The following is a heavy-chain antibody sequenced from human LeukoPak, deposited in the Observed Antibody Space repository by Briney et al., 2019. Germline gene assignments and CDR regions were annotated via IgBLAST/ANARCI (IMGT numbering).Heavy chain of an antibody. Sequence: GGSLRLSCSASGFTFSFYGMSWVRQAPGKGLEWVAFIRSDGYHTYYTDSVKGRFIITRDNFKNTLYLQMNSLRLEDMAVYYCAKPSGSGVDYWGRGTRVTVSS. CDR1: GFTFSFYG. J-gene: IGHJ4*02. CDR3: AKPSGSGVDY. CDR2: IRSDGYHT. D-gene: IGHD1-26*01. V-gene: IGHV3-30*02.